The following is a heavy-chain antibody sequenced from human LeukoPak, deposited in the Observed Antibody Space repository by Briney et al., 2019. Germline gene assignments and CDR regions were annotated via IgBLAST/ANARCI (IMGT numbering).Heavy chain of an antibody. V-gene: IGHV4-38-2*01. CDR3: ARHHLYDSSGDGRYYFDY. CDR1: GYSISSGYH. J-gene: IGHJ4*02. D-gene: IGHD3-22*01. CDR2: MSHCGGT. Sequence: SETLSLTCGVSGYSISSGYHWGWIRQPTGKGLEWIGSMSHCGGTYYNPSLKSRVTISVDTSKNQFSVKLSSVTAADTAVYYCARHHLYDSSGDGRYYFDYWGQGTLVTVSS.